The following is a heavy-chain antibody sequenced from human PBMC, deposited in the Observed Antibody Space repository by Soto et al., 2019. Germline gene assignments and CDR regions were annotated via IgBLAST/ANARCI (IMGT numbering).Heavy chain of an antibody. Sequence: EVQLLESGGGLVQPGGSLRLSCAASGFSFSTCAVSWVRLAPGKGLEWVSSISASGDTTHYAESVRGRFTISRDNSRNTLHLQMSSLTAEDTAIYSCAAQATGYFVPFDFWRRGTLVTVSS. CDR1: GFSFSTCA. CDR3: AAQATGYFVPFDF. V-gene: IGHV3-23*01. CDR2: ISASGDTT. J-gene: IGHJ4*02. D-gene: IGHD3-22*01.